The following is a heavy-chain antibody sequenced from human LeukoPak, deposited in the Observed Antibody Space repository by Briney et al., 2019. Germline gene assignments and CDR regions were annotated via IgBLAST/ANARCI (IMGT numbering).Heavy chain of an antibody. CDR3: ARYSYGLYYFDS. CDR2: ISDYNGIT. J-gene: IGHJ4*02. D-gene: IGHD5-18*01. Sequence: GASVKVSCKASGYTFTNYGISCVRQAPGQGLEWMGWISDYNGITNYAQTFQGRVTMTTDTSTSTAYMELRSLRSDDTGVYYCARYSYGLYYFDSWGQGTLVTVSS. V-gene: IGHV1-18*01. CDR1: GYTFTNYG.